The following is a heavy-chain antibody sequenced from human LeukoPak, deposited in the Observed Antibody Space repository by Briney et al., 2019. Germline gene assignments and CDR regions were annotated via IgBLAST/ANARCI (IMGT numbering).Heavy chain of an antibody. D-gene: IGHD3-22*01. J-gene: IGHJ4*02. CDR3: NYYDSSGYYYFDY. CDR1: GGTFSSYA. Sequence: GASVKVSCKASGGTFSSYAISWVRQAPGQGLEWMGGIIPIFGTANYAQKFQGRATITADESTSTAYMELSSLRSEDTAVYYCNYYDSSGYYYFDYWGQGTLVTVSS. CDR2: IIPIFGTA. V-gene: IGHV1-69*01.